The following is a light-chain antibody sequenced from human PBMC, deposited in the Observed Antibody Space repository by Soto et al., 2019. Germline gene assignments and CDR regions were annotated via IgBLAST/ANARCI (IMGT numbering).Light chain of an antibody. CDR3: QQYGSSPPGT. CDR1: QSVSSSY. V-gene: IGKV3-20*01. Sequence: EIVLTQSPGTLSLSPGERATLSCRASQSVSSSYLAWYQQKPGQAPRLLIYGASSRGTGIPHRFRGSGHGTAFTVNISRLAREHVAVYHCQQYGSSPPGTFGQGPKVEI. CDR2: GAS. J-gene: IGKJ1*01.